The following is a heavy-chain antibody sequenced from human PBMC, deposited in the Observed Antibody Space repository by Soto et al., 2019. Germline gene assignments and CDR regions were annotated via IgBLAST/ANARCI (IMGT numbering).Heavy chain of an antibody. J-gene: IGHJ6*02. CDR3: ARQGGGHDYNPFYYYYGMDV. Sequence: EVQLVQSGAEVKKPGESLRISCKGSGYSFTSYWISWVRQMPGKGLEWMGRIDPSDSYTNYSPSFQGHVTISADKSISTAYLQWSSLKASDTAMYYCARQGGGHDYNPFYYYYGMDVWGQGTTVTVSS. V-gene: IGHV5-10-1*03. CDR2: IDPSDSYT. CDR1: GYSFTSYW. D-gene: IGHD4-4*01.